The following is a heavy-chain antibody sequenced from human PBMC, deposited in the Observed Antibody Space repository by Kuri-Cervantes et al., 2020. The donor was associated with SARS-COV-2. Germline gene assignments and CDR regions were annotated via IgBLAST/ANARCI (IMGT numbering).Heavy chain of an antibody. CDR2: IYYSGST. J-gene: IGHJ4*02. D-gene: IGHD1-14*01. CDR1: GGSISSSSYY. CDR3: AGGNPTWTDFDS. Sequence: SETLSLTCTVSGGSISSSSYYWGWIRQPPGKGLEWIGSIYYSGSTYYNPSLKSRVTISVDTSKNQFSLKLSSVTAADTAVYYCAGGNPTWTDFDSWGQGTLVTVSS. V-gene: IGHV4-39*07.